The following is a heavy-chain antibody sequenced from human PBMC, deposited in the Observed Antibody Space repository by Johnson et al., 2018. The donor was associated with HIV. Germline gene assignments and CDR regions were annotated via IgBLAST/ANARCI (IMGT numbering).Heavy chain of an antibody. Sequence: QVQLVESGGGVVQPGRSLRLSCAASGFTFSSYAMHWVRQAPGKGLEWVAVISYDGSNKYYADSVKGRFTISRDNSKNTLYLQMNSLRAEDTAVYYCAREALGTPPAGGRNAFDIWGQGTMVTVSS. D-gene: IGHD7-27*01. CDR3: AREALGTPPAGGRNAFDI. V-gene: IGHV3-30*04. J-gene: IGHJ3*02. CDR1: GFTFSSYA. CDR2: ISYDGSNK.